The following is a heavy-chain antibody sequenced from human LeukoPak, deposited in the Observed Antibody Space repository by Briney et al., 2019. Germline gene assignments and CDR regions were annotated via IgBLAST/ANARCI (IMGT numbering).Heavy chain of an antibody. CDR2: IKQDGSEK. V-gene: IGHV3-7*01. CDR3: MTASRSSSWPPPT. CDR1: GFTFSSYW. J-gene: IGHJ5*02. Sequence: PGGSLRLSCAASGFTFSSYWMNWVRQAPGKGLEWVANIKQDGSEKKYVDSVKGRFTISRDNAKNSLYLQMNSLRAEDTAMYYCMTASRSSSWPPPTWGQGALVTVSS. D-gene: IGHD6-13*01.